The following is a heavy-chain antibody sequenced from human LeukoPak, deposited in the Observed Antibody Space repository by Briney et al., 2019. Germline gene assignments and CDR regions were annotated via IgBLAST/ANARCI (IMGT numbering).Heavy chain of an antibody. CDR1: GYSISSGYY. D-gene: IGHD5-24*01. Sequence: SETLSLTCAVSGYSISSGYYWGWIRQPPGKGLEWIGSIYHSGSTYYNPSLKSRVTISVDTSKNQFSLKLSSVTAADTAVYYCARQEDGYNFPLDYWGQGTLVTVSS. CDR3: ARQEDGYNFPLDY. V-gene: IGHV4-38-2*01. J-gene: IGHJ4*02. CDR2: IYHSGST.